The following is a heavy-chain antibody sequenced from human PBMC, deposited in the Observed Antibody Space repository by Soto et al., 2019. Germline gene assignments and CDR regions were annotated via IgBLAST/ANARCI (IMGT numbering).Heavy chain of an antibody. Sequence: SVKGSCKASGFTFTSSAVQWVRQARGQRLEWIGWIVVGSGNTNYAQKFQERVTITRDMSTSTAYMELSSLRSEDTAVYYCAADRREYYDILTGYYMARWFDPWGQGTLVTVS. V-gene: IGHV1-58*01. CDR3: AADRREYYDILTGYYMARWFDP. D-gene: IGHD3-9*01. J-gene: IGHJ5*02. CDR1: GFTFTSSA. CDR2: IVVGSGNT.